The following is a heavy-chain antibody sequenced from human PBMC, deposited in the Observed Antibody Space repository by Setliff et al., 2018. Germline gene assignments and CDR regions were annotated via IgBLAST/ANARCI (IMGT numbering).Heavy chain of an antibody. D-gene: IGHD2-2*01. J-gene: IGHJ4*02. V-gene: IGHV1-46*01. CDR1: GGTFTSYY. Sequence: ASVKVSCKASGGTFTSYYMHWVRQAPGQGLEWMGIINPSGGSTSYAQKFQGRVTITTDESTSTAYMELSSLRSEDTAVYYCARQLPQLAPLDYWGQGTLVTVSS. CDR2: INPSGGST. CDR3: ARQLPQLAPLDY.